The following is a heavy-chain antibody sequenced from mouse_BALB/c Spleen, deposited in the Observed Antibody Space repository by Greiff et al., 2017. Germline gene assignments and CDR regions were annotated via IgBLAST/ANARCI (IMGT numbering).Heavy chain of an antibody. V-gene: IGHV1-37*01. CDR1: GYSFTGYF. CDR2: INPYNGDT. CDR3: GRGTTVVAKDYAMDY. D-gene: IGHD1-1*01. J-gene: IGHJ4*01. Sequence: EVKLQESGPELVKPGASVKISCKASGYSFTGYFMNWVKQSHGKSLEWIGRINPYNGDTFYNQKFKGKATLTVDKSSSTAHMELLSLTSEDSAVYYCGRGTTVVAKDYAMDYWGQGTSVTVSS.